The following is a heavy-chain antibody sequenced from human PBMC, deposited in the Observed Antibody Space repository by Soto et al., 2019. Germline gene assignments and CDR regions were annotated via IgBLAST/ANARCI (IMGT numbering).Heavy chain of an antibody. CDR2: ISTTTNYT. D-gene: IGHD6-6*01. J-gene: IGHJ5*02. CDR3: AKDSSSVPNWFDP. CDR1: CFTFTSYS. Sequence: GGSLRLSFASSCFTFTSYSMNWVRQAPWKGLECVSSISTTTNYTYYGDSINGLFTISRYNSKDTLYLQMNSLRAEDTALYYCAKDSSSVPNWFDPWGQGTLVTVSS. V-gene: IGHV3-21*04.